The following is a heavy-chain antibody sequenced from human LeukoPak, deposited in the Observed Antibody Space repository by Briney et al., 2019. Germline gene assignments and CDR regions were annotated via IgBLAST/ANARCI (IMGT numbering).Heavy chain of an antibody. J-gene: IGHJ4*02. Sequence: PSETLSLTCTVSGGSVSSYYWSWIRQPPGKGLEWVSYISSSSSTIYSADSVKGRFTISRDNAKNSLYLQMNSLRDEDTAVYYCANGNDVAAAVDYWGQGTLVTVSS. CDR3: ANGNDVAAAVDY. V-gene: IGHV3-48*02. D-gene: IGHD6-13*01. CDR2: ISSSSSTI. CDR1: GGSVSSYY.